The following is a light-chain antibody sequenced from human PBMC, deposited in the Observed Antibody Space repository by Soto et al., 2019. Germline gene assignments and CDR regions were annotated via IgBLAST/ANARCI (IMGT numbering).Light chain of an antibody. V-gene: IGKV3-11*01. CDR3: QQRSNWPPEIT. J-gene: IGKJ5*01. CDR2: DAS. CDR1: QSVSSN. Sequence: EIVLTQSPGTLSLSPGERATLSCRASQSVSSNLAWYQQKPGQAPRLLIYDASNRATGIPARFSGSGSGTDFTLTISSLEPEDFAVYYCQQRSNWPPEITCGQGTRLEI.